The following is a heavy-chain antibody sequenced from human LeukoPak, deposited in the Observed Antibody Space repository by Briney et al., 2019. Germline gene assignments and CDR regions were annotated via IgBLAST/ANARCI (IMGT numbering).Heavy chain of an antibody. J-gene: IGHJ3*02. CDR1: GLTVSSNY. V-gene: IGHV3-66*01. Sequence: GGSLRLSCAASGLTVSSNYMNWVRQAPGGGLEWVSAIYGGDNTYYADSVRVRFTISRDNSKNTVYLQMNSLRAEDTAVYYCARDLRYDSSGYKRAAFDIWGQGTMVTVSS. CDR3: ARDLRYDSSGYKRAAFDI. CDR2: IYGGDNT. D-gene: IGHD3-22*01.